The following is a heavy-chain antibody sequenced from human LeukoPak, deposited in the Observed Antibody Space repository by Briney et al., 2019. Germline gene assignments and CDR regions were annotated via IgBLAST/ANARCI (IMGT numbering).Heavy chain of an antibody. CDR1: GFTFSSYA. J-gene: IGHJ5*02. Sequence: GSLRLSCAASGFTFSSYAMSWVRQAPGKGLEWVSAISGSGGSTYYADSVKGRFTISRDNSKNTLYLQMNSLRAEDTAVYYCAKDLGSITGYYKVDWFDPWGQGTLVTVSS. D-gene: IGHD3-9*01. CDR2: ISGSGGST. CDR3: AKDLGSITGYYKVDWFDP. V-gene: IGHV3-23*01.